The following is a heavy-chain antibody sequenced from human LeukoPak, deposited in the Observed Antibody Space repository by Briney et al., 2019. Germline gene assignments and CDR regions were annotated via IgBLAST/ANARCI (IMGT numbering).Heavy chain of an antibody. D-gene: IGHD3-16*01. CDR2: ISSSGSTI. V-gene: IGHV3-11*01. Sequence: PGGSLRLSCAASGFTFSDYYMSWIRQAPGKGLEWVSYISSSGSTIYYADSVKGRFTISRDNAKNSLYLQMNSLRAEDTAVYYCARDSAWGLGSYFDCWGQGTLVTVSS. J-gene: IGHJ4*02. CDR1: GFTFSDYY. CDR3: ARDSAWGLGSYFDC.